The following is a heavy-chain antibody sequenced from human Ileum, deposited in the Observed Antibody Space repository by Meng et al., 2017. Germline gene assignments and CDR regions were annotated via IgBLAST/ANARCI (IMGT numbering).Heavy chain of an antibody. D-gene: IGHD7-27*01. CDR1: GASVTTSHYQ. J-gene: IGHJ4*02. CDR2: AST. Sequence: ASGXXLVXXPQTLSLIXTGSGASVTTSHYQWGWIRQPPGKGLEWIGYASTNYNPSLKSRLTISLDTSKNQVSLKLTSVTAADTAVYYCARDHWGSLDYWGQGILVTVSS. V-gene: IGHV4-61*01. CDR3: ARDHWGSLDY.